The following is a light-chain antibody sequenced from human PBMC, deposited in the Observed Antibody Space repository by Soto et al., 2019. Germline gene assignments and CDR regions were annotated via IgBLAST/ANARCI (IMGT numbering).Light chain of an antibody. CDR2: DVS. V-gene: IGLV2-14*01. CDR3: SSYASSRAPLYV. CDR1: SSDVGGYNY. Sequence: SALTQPASVSGSPGQSITISCTGTSSDVGGYNYVSWYQQHPGKAPKLMIYDVSNRPSGVSDRVSGSKSGSTASLTISGLQAEDEVDYYCSSYASSRAPLYVFGTGTKVTVL. J-gene: IGLJ1*01.